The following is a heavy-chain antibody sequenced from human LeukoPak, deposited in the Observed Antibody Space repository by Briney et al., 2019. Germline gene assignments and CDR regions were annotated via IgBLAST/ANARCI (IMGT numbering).Heavy chain of an antibody. CDR2: TYSRSKWYN. D-gene: IGHD1-26*01. V-gene: IGHV6-1*01. CDR1: GDSVSSNSAT. J-gene: IGHJ3*02. CDR3: ARVGGHSGTYYDGFDI. Sequence: SQTLSLTCAISGDSVSSNSATWNWIRQSPSRGLEWLGRTYSRSKWYNEYAVSVRSRITIYPDTSKNQFSLQLNSVTPEDTAVYYCARVGGHSGTYYDGFDIWGQGTMVTVSS.